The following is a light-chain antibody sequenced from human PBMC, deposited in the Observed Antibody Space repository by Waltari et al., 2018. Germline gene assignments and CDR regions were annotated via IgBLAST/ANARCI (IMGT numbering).Light chain of an antibody. Sequence: DVQMTQSPSSPSASVGERVTTTCQASQIISSYLNWYQQKPGKAPQLLIYAASSLQSGVPSRFSGIGSGTDFTLTISSLQPEDFATYDCQQSYSTPWTFGQGTKVEIK. V-gene: IGKV1-39*01. J-gene: IGKJ1*01. CDR3: QQSYSTPWT. CDR1: QIISSY. CDR2: AAS.